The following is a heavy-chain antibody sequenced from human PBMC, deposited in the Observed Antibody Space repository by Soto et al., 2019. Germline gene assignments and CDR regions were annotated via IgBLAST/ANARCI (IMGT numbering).Heavy chain of an antibody. D-gene: IGHD2-15*01. J-gene: IGHJ6*03. V-gene: IGHV4-59*08. CDR2: IYYSGST. CDR1: GGSISSYY. CDR3: GRCYPPSYYYYYMDV. Sequence: QVQLQESGPGLVKPSETLSLTCTVSGGSISSYYWSWIRQPPGKGLEWIGYIYYSGSTNYNPSLKSRLTITVETSKNKQSLKLSSVAAADTAVYYCGRCYPPSYYYYYMDVWGKGTTVTVSS.